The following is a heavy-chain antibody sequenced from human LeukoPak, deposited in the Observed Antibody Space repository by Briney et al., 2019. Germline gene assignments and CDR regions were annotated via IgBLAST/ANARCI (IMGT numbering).Heavy chain of an antibody. Sequence: GGSLRLSCAASGFTLSTYAMSWVRQTPGKGLEWVAATSSSDAGTYHADSVRGRFTISRDNSKNTLYLQMNSLRAEDAAVYFCAKAPVTSCRGAYCYPLDSWGQGTLVTVSS. CDR1: GFTLSTYA. CDR2: TSSSDAGT. D-gene: IGHD2-21*01. CDR3: AKAPVTSCRGAYCYPLDS. V-gene: IGHV3-23*01. J-gene: IGHJ4*02.